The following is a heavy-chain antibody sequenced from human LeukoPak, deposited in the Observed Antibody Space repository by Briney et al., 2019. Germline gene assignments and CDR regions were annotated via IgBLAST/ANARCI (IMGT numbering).Heavy chain of an antibody. CDR3: ARGKRGFGDPYSYFDY. J-gene: IGHJ4*02. CDR2: ISGSGGST. Sequence: GGSLRLSCAASGFTFSSYAMSWVRQAPGKGLEWVSAISGSGGSTYYADSVKGRFTISRDNSKNTLAMQLDSLTLEDTGVYYCARGKRGFGDPYSYFDYWGQGLLVTVSS. D-gene: IGHD3-16*01. CDR1: GFTFSSYA. V-gene: IGHV3-23*01.